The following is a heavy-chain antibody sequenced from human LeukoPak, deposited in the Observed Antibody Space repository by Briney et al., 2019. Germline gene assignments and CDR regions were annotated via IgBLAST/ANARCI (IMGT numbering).Heavy chain of an antibody. CDR3: AKRLYSSGSYSQNDY. V-gene: IGHV3-23*01. Sequence: VQPGGSLRLSCAASGFTFSSYAISWVRQAPGKGLEWVSSISGSGGTTYYADSVKGRFTISRDNSNNTLYLQMNSLRAEDTAIYYCAKRLYSSGSYSQNDYWGQGTLVTVSS. D-gene: IGHD3-10*01. CDR2: ISGSGGTT. J-gene: IGHJ4*02. CDR1: GFTFSSYA.